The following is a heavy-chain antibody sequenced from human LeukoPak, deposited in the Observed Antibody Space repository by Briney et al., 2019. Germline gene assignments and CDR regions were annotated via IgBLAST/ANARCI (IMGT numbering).Heavy chain of an antibody. CDR1: GYTFTGYY. CDR3: RVTLIQLWLEGGFDY. D-gene: IGHD5-18*01. Sequence: ASVKVSCKASGYTFTGYYMHWVRQAPGQGVEWMGWINPNSGGTNYAQKFQGRVTMTRDTSISTAYMELSRLRSDDTAVYYCRVTLIQLWLEGGFDYWGQGTLVTVSS. J-gene: IGHJ4*02. CDR2: INPNSGGT. V-gene: IGHV1-2*02.